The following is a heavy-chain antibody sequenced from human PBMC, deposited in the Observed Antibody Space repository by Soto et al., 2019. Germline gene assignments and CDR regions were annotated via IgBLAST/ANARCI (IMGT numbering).Heavy chain of an antibody. Sequence: ASVKVSCKASGNTFTSYGISWGRQAPGQGLEWMGWISAYNGNTNYAQKLQGRVTMTTDTSTSTAYMELRSMRSDDTAVYYCARVHYYDSSGYYDYWGQGTLVTVSS. J-gene: IGHJ4*02. CDR2: ISAYNGNT. CDR1: GNTFTSYG. CDR3: ARVHYYDSSGYYDY. D-gene: IGHD3-22*01. V-gene: IGHV1-18*01.